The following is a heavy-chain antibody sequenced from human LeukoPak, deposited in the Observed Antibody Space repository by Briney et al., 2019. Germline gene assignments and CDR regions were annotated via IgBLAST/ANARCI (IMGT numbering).Heavy chain of an antibody. J-gene: IGHJ4*02. Sequence: GGSLRLSCAASGFTFSSYAMSWVRQAPGKGLEWVSAISGSGGSTYYADSVKGRFSISRDNFKNTLYLQMSSLRAEDTAVYYCAKGGDGYNKGTFDYWGQGTLVTVSS. CDR3: AKGGDGYNKGTFDY. CDR2: ISGSGGST. D-gene: IGHD5-24*01. CDR1: GFTFSSYA. V-gene: IGHV3-23*01.